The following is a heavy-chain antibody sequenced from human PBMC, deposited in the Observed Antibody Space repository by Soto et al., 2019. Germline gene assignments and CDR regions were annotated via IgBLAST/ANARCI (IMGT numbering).Heavy chain of an antibody. CDR3: AFVSRGWFDP. V-gene: IGHV4-34*01. D-gene: IGHD3-10*01. Sequence: PWETLSLTCAVYGGSFSGYYWSWIRQPPGKGLEWIGEINHSGSTNYNPSLKSRVTISVDTSKNQFSLKLCSVTAADTAVYYCAFVSRGWFDPWGQGTLVTVSS. CDR2: INHSGST. CDR1: GGSFSGYY. J-gene: IGHJ5*02.